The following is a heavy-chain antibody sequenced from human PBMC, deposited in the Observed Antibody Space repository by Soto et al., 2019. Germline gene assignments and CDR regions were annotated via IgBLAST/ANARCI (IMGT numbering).Heavy chain of an antibody. CDR2: IYYSGST. D-gene: IGHD2-21*02. CDR3: AREPRQGDRIYYFDY. Sequence: SETLSLTCSVSGDSIRSNSWNWIRPPPGKGLEWIGYIYYSGSTNYNPSLKSRVTISVDTSKNQFSLKLSSVTAADTAVYYCAREPRQGDRIYYFDYWGQGALVTVSS. V-gene: IGHV4-59*01. CDR1: GDSIRSNS. J-gene: IGHJ4*02.